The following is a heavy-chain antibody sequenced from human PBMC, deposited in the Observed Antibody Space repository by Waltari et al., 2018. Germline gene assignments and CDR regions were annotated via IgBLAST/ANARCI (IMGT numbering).Heavy chain of an antibody. CDR1: GDSISGNYW. D-gene: IGHD2-2*01. J-gene: IGHJ4*02. V-gene: IGHV4-4*02. CDR2: VHHSGKT. CDR3: AGDRAIGLFFDY. Sequence: QVQLQESGQGLVQPSGTLSLTCAVSGDSISGNYWWSWVRQSPEKGLGWSVQVHHSGKTHYNPSLQSRVPISVDKPKNQFSLNLNSVTAADTAIYYCAGDRAIGLFFDYWGRGTLVTVSS.